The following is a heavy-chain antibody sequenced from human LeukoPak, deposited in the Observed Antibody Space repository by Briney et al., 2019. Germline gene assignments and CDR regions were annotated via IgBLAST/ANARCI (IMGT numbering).Heavy chain of an antibody. CDR2: INHSGNT. J-gene: IGHJ6*03. D-gene: IGHD4-23*01. Sequence: SETLTLTCAVYGGSFSGYYWSWIRQPPGKGLEWIGEINHSGNTNSNPSLKSRVTMSVDTSKNQFSLKLSSLTAADTAMYYCARREPHGDYGGKIRYYYYMDVWGKGTTITISS. CDR1: GGSFSGYY. CDR3: ARREPHGDYGGKIRYYYYMDV. V-gene: IGHV4-34*01.